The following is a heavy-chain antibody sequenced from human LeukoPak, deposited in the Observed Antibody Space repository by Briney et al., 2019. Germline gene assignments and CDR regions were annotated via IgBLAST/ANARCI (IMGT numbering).Heavy chain of an antibody. CDR3: ARGGSHFEY. CDR1: GYHFTNYW. Sequence: GESLQISCKGSGYHFTNYWIGGVRQMPGKGLEWMGIIYPGDSDVRYSPSFQRQVTISADKSINTAYLQRSSLKASDTAIYYCARGGSHFEYWGQGTLVTVSS. J-gene: IGHJ4*02. D-gene: IGHD3-16*01. CDR2: IYPGDSDV. V-gene: IGHV5-51*01.